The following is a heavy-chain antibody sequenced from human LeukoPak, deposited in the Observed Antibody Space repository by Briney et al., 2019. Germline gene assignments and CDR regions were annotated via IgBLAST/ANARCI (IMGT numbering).Heavy chain of an antibody. Sequence: ASVKVPCKASGGSFIDYGFAWFRQAPGQGLEWMGRIVPVVEITNYAQRFHDRVTITADKTTTTTYMELTSLRSEDTAVYFCASFAWLSRATYSFALDVWGQGTTVAVSS. D-gene: IGHD3-9*01. CDR1: GGSFIDYG. J-gene: IGHJ6*02. V-gene: IGHV1-69*04. CDR2: IVPVVEIT. CDR3: ASFAWLSRATYSFALDV.